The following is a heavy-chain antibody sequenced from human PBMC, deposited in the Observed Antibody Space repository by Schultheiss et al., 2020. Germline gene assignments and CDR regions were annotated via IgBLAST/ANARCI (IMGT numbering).Heavy chain of an antibody. CDR2: ISYDGSNK. V-gene: IGHV3-30-3*01. CDR3: TRGVFGVVTWFDP. J-gene: IGHJ5*02. Sequence: GGSLRLSCAASGFTFSSYAMHWVRQAPGKGLEWVAVISYDGSNKYYADSVKGRFTISRDNSKNTLYLQMNSLKTEDTAVYYCTRGVFGVVTWFDPWGQGTLVTGSS. D-gene: IGHD3-3*01. CDR1: GFTFSSYA.